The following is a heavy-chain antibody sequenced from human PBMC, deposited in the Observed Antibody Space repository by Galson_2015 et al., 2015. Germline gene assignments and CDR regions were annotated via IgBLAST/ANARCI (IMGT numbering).Heavy chain of an antibody. V-gene: IGHV3-30*03. D-gene: IGHD5-24*01. CDR2: ISYDGSNK. CDR3: AREGDGYNHFDY. Sequence: SLRLSCAASGFTFSSYRMNWVRQAPGKGLEWVAVISYDGSNKYYADSVKGRFTISRDNSKNTLYLQMNSLRAEDTAVYYCAREGDGYNHFDYWGQGTLVTVSS. CDR1: GFTFSSYR. J-gene: IGHJ4*02.